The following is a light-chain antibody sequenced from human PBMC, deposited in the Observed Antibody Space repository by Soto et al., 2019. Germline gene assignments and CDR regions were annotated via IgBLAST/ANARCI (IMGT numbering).Light chain of an antibody. J-gene: IGKJ4*01. V-gene: IGKV1-5*01. CDR3: QQYNSYSMLT. Sequence: DIQMTQSPSTLSASVGDRVTITCRASQNINSWLAWYQQKPGKAPKLLIYDASSLESGVPSRFSGSGSGTEFTLTISSLQPDDFATYYCQQYNSYSMLTFGGGTKVDIK. CDR2: DAS. CDR1: QNINSW.